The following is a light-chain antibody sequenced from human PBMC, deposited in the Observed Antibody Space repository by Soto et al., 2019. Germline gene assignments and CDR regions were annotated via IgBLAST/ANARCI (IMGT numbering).Light chain of an antibody. Sequence: DIVMTQSPDSLAMSLGERATINCKSSQSLSYSSNNKNYLVWYQQKPGQPPRLLIYWASTRESGVPDRFSGSGSGTDFTLPISSLQAEDVAVYYCQQYYITPLTFGGGTKVEI. CDR3: QQYYITPLT. V-gene: IGKV4-1*01. J-gene: IGKJ4*01. CDR1: QSLSYSSNNKNY. CDR2: WAS.